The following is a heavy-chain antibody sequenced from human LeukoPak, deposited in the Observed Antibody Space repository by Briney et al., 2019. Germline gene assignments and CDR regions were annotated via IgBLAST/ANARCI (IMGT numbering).Heavy chain of an antibody. D-gene: IGHD1-26*01. J-gene: IGHJ4*02. CDR3: ARDGGGFSGSYIDY. V-gene: IGHV4-4*02. Sequence: SGTLSLTCAVSGGSISSRNWWIWVRQPPGKGLEWIGEIYHTGSTNYNPSLKSRVTISVDTSKNQFSLKLSSVTAADTAVYYCARDGGGFSGSYIDYWGQGTLVTVSS. CDR2: IYHTGST. CDR1: GGSISSRNW.